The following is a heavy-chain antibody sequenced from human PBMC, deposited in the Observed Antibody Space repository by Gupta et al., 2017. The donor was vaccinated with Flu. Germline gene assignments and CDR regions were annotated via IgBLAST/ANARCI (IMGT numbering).Heavy chain of an antibody. CDR2: ISFRGTT. J-gene: IGHJ5*02. V-gene: IGHV4-31*02. CDR3: AKDSNMNWFVT. Sequence: NWIRQHPGSAPEWIGQISFRGTTSYNPSLKSRISISVDTSQNQFSLRLRSVTVADTAVYYCAKDSNMNWFVTWGQGTLVTVSS. D-gene: IGHD4-4*01.